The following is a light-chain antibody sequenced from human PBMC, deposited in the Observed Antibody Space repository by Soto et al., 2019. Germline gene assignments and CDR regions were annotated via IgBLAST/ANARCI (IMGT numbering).Light chain of an antibody. Sequence: LAQCPGTLSLSPGERATLSCRASQSVSSTYLAWYQQKPGQAPRLLIYGTSSRATGIPDRFSGSGSGTDFTLTISRLEPEDFAVYYCQQYGTSPQTFGQGTKVDIK. CDR3: QQYGTSPQT. CDR2: GTS. CDR1: QSVSSTY. J-gene: IGKJ1*01. V-gene: IGKV3-20*01.